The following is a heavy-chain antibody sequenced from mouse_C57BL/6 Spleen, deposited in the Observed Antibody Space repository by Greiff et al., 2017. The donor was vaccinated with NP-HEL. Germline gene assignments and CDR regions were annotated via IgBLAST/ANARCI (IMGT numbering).Heavy chain of an antibody. J-gene: IGHJ1*03. CDR2: ITPSNGGT. CDR1: GYTFTSYW. CDR3: SREYYGHRRGYFDG. D-gene: IGHD1-1*01. V-gene: IGHV1-53*01. Sequence: QVQLQQPGTELVKPGASVKLSCKASGYTFTSYWMHWVKQRPGQGLAWLGNITPSNGGTNYNEQFTSKATLTVDKSSSTAYMQLSSLTSEDSAVYYWSREYYGHRRGYFDGWRTGTTVACSS.